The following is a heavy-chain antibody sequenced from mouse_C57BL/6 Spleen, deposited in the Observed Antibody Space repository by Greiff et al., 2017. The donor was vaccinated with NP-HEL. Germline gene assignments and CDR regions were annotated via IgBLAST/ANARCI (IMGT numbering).Heavy chain of an antibody. CDR3: ARSVRYYAMDY. J-gene: IGHJ4*01. CDR1: GYTFTDYY. V-gene: IGHV1-26*01. Sequence: VQLQQSGPELVKPGASVKISCKASGYTFTDYYMNWVKQSHGKSLEWIGDINPNNGGTSYNQKFKGKATLTVDKSSSTAYMALRSLTSEDSAVDYCARSVRYYAMDYWGQGTSVTVSS. CDR2: INPNNGGT.